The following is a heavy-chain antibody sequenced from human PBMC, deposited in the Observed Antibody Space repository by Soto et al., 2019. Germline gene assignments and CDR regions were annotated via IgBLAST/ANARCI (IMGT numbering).Heavy chain of an antibody. D-gene: IGHD3-16*01. CDR2: IWYDGNNK. CDR1: GFTFNNYG. V-gene: IGHV3-33*01. Sequence: QVQLAECGGGVVQPGRSLRLSCAASGFTFNNYGMHWVRQAPGKGLEWVAVIWYDGNNKYYVESVKGQFTISRDNSKNTLYLQMNSLRAEDTAVYYCARGAGHYYYYMDVWGKGTTVTVSS. CDR3: ARGAGHYYYYMDV. J-gene: IGHJ6*03.